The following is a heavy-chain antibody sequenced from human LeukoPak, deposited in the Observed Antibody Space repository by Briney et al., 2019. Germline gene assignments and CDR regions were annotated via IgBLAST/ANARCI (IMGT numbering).Heavy chain of an antibody. D-gene: IGHD4-17*01. CDR1: GGSISSYY. CDR2: IYYSGST. V-gene: IGHV4-59*01. J-gene: IGHJ6*02. CDR3: ERALTTIGYYYGMDG. Sequence: SETLSLTCTVSGGSISSYYWSWIRQPPGKGLEWIGYIYYSGSTNYNPSLKSRVTISVDTSKNQFSLKLSSVTAADTAVYYCERALTTIGYYYGMDGWGQRTTVTVSS.